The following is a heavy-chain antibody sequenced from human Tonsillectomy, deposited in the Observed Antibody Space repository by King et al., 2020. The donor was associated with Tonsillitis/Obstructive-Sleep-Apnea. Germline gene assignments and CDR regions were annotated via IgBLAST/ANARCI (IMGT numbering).Heavy chain of an antibody. J-gene: IGHJ3*02. CDR1: GGSFSGYY. D-gene: IGHD2-2*01. V-gene: IGHV4-34*01. CDR3: AREDIVVVPAAMVDAFDI. Sequence: VQLQQWGAGLLEPSETLSLTCAVYGGSFSGYYWSWIRQPPGKGLEWIGEIDHSGSTNYNPSLMSRVTISVDTSKNQFSLKLSSVTAADTAVYYCAREDIVVVPAAMVDAFDIWGQGTMVTVSS. CDR2: IDHSGST.